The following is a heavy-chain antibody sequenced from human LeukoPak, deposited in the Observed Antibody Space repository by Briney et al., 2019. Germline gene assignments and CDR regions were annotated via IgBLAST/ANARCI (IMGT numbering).Heavy chain of an antibody. V-gene: IGHV3-30*04. CDR1: GFTFSSYA. J-gene: IGHJ4*02. CDR2: ISYDGSNK. Sequence: GGSLRLSCAASGFTFSSYAMHWVRQAPGKGLEWVAVISYDGSNKYYADSVKGRFTISRDNSKNTPYLQMNSLRAEDTAVYYCARDGGTTIFDYWGQGTLVTVSS. D-gene: IGHD1-1*01. CDR3: ARDGGTTIFDY.